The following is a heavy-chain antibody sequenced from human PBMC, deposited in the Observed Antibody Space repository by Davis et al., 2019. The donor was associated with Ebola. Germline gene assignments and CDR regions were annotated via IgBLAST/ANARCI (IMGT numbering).Heavy chain of an antibody. CDR1: GFTFRMSW. CDR3: AEKSNGYYSY. V-gene: IGHV3-74*01. CDR2: INSDGSTT. D-gene: IGHD2/OR15-2a*01. J-gene: IGHJ4*02. Sequence: PGGSLRLSCAASGFTFRMSWMHWARQAPGKGLVWVSSINSDGSTTIYADSVKGRFTISRDNTKNTLFLQMNSLRAEDTAVYYCAEKSNGYYSYWGQGTLVAVSS.